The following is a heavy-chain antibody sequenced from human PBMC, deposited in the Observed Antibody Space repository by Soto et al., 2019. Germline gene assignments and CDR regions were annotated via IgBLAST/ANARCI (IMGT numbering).Heavy chain of an antibody. CDR2: IYHSGYT. Sequence: NPSETLSLTCAVSGGSISSGGYSWSWIRQPPGKGLEWIGYIYHSGYTYSNPSLKSRVTISVDRSKNQFSLKLSSVTAADTAVYYCARAHYGDYGYGMDVWGQGTTVTVSS. D-gene: IGHD4-17*01. J-gene: IGHJ6*02. CDR1: GGSISSGGYS. CDR3: ARAHYGDYGYGMDV. V-gene: IGHV4-30-2*01.